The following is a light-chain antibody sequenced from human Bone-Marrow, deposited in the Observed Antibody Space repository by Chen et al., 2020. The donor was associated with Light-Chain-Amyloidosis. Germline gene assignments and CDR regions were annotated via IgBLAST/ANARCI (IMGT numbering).Light chain of an antibody. CDR1: SSNIGAGND. V-gene: IGLV1-40*01. CDR3: QTYANATHV. J-gene: IGLJ1*01. CDR2: GNT. Sequence: QSVLTQPPSVSGPPGQTVPILSPGGSSNIGAGNDVHWYQQLPGTTPKILIYGNTNRLSGVPSRFSGSKSGTSASLVISGLQPDDEADYHCQTYANATHVFGTGTKVIVL.